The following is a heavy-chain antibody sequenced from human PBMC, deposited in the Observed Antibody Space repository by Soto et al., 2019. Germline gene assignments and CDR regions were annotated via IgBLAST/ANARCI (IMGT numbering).Heavy chain of an antibody. Sequence: SETLSLTCAVYGGSFSGYYWSWIRQPPGKGLEWIGEINHSGSTNYNPSLKSRVTISVDTSKNQFSLKLSSVTAADTAVYYCARLPPKSYYYYYAMDVWGQGTTVTVS. CDR2: INHSGST. V-gene: IGHV4-34*01. CDR1: GGSFSGYY. CDR3: ARLPPKSYYYYYAMDV. J-gene: IGHJ6*02.